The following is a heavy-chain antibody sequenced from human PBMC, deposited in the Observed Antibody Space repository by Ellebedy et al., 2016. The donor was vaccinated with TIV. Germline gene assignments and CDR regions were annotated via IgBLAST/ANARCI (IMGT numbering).Heavy chain of an antibody. D-gene: IGHD3-10*01. J-gene: IGHJ6*02. Sequence: GESLKISCAASGFTFSSYAMHWVRQAPGKGLEWVAVISYDGSNKYYADSVKGRFTISRDNSKNTLYLQMNSLRAEDTAVYYCARVSQVWSGEVLNRNYYYGMDVWGQGTTVTVSS. CDR1: GFTFSSYA. CDR3: ARVSQVWSGEVLNRNYYYGMDV. CDR2: ISYDGSNK. V-gene: IGHV3-30-3*01.